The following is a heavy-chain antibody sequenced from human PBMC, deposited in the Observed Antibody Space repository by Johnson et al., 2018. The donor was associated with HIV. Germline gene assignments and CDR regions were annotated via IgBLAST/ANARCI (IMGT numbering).Heavy chain of an antibody. Sequence: VQLVESGGGVVQPGRSLRLSCAASGFTCSDYYMSWIRQAPGKGLEWVSYISSSGSTIYYADSVKGRFTISRDNAKNSLYLQMNSLTADDTAVYYCATESRLDDAFDFWGQGTMVTVSS. CDR2: ISSSGSTI. CDR1: GFTCSDYY. J-gene: IGHJ3*01. CDR3: ATESRLDDAFDF. D-gene: IGHD6-25*01. V-gene: IGHV3-11*04.